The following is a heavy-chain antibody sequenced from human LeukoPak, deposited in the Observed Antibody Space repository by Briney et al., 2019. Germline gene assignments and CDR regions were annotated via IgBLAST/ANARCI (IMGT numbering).Heavy chain of an antibody. Sequence: PGGSLRLSCAASGFTFSSYSMNWVRQAPGKGLEWVSSISSSSSYIYYADSVKGRFTISRDNAKNSLYLQMNSLRAEDTAVYYCARDSGETALVVANFDYWGQGTLVTVSS. CDR1: GFTFSSYS. J-gene: IGHJ4*02. CDR3: ARDSGETALVVANFDY. V-gene: IGHV3-21*01. CDR2: ISSSSSYI. D-gene: IGHD3-22*01.